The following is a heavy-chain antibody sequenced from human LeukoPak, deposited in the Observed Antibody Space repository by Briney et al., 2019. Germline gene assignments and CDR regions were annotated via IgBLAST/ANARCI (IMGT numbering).Heavy chain of an antibody. V-gene: IGHV3-7*04. CDR2: IKQDGSEK. CDR1: GFTFSNHW. Sequence: PGGSLRLSCVASGFTFSNHWMGWVRQAPGKGREWVANIKQDGSEKYYVDSVKGRITISRDNAKSSLFLQMNSLRAEDTGVYYCARTWFHAHWGQGTLVTVSA. D-gene: IGHD3-10*01. CDR3: ARTWFHAH. J-gene: IGHJ4*02.